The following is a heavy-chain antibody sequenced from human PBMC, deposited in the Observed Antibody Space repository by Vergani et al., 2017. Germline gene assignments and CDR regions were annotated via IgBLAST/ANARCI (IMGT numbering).Heavy chain of an antibody. CDR3: ARDHAVVTAIFSQREIFSLHRFDY. CDR2: ISAYNGNT. D-gene: IGHD2-21*02. Sequence: QVQLVQSGAEVKKPGASVKVSCKASGYTFTSYGISWVRQAPGQGLEWMGWISAYNGNTNYAQKLQGRVTMTTDTSTSTAYMELRSLRSDDTAVYYCARDHAVVTAIFSQREIFSLHRFDYWGQGTLVTVSS. J-gene: IGHJ4*02. V-gene: IGHV1-18*01. CDR1: GYTFTSYG.